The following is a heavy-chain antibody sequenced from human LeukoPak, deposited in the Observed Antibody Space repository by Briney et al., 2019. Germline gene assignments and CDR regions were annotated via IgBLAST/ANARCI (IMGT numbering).Heavy chain of an antibody. V-gene: IGHV1-24*01. D-gene: IGHD6-13*01. CDR1: GYTLTELS. Sequence: ASVNVSRKVSGYTLTELSMHWVRQAPGKGLAWMGGFDPEDGETIYAQKFQGRVTMTEDTSTDTAYMELSSLRSEDTAVYYCATGGDSWYYFDYWGQGTLVTVSS. CDR2: FDPEDGET. CDR3: ATGGDSWYYFDY. J-gene: IGHJ4*02.